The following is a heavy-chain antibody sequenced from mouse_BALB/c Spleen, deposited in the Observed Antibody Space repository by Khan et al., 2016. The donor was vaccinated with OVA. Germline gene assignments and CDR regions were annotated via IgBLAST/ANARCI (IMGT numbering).Heavy chain of an antibody. CDR2: ISPGSGDT. J-gene: IGHJ3*01. D-gene: IGHD1-2*01. V-gene: IGHV1-77*01. CDR1: GYTFTAYY. CDR3: ARRNYFGYTFAY. Sequence: QVQLQQSGAELARPGASVKLSCKASGYTFTAYYINWVKQRTGQGLEWIGEISPGSGDTYYNEKLKGKATLTADKSSSTAYMQLNSLTSEASAVYCCARRNYFGYTFAYWGQGTLVTVSA.